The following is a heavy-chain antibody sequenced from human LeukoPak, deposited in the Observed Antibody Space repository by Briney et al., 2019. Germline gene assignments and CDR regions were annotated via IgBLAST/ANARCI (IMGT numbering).Heavy chain of an antibody. Sequence: GGSLRLSCAASGFTFSSYGMHWVRQAPGKGLEWVAVIWYDGSNKYYADSVKGRFTISRDNSKNTLYLQMNSLRAEDTAVYCCAREGRQWLVYYFDYWGQGTLVTVSS. V-gene: IGHV3-33*01. CDR1: GFTFSSYG. CDR2: IWYDGSNK. J-gene: IGHJ4*02. CDR3: AREGRQWLVYYFDY. D-gene: IGHD6-19*01.